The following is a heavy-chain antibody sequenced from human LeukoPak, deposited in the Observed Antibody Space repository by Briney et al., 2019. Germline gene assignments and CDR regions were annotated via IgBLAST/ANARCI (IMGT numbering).Heavy chain of an antibody. J-gene: IGHJ5*02. Sequence: SETLSLTCTVSGGSISNYYWNWIRQPPGKGLEWIGYIYYSGSTNYKPSLKSRVTISVDTSKNQFSLKLSSVTAADTAVYYCARGGYYGSGNDFRFDPWGQGTQVTVSS. V-gene: IGHV4-59*01. CDR2: IYYSGST. D-gene: IGHD3-10*01. CDR3: ARGGYYGSGNDFRFDP. CDR1: GGSISNYY.